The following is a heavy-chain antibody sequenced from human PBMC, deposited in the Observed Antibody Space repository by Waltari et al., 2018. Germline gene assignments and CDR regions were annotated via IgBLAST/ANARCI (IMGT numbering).Heavy chain of an antibody. CDR1: GFTFSSYA. J-gene: IGHJ4*02. CDR2: IGGSGGST. CDR3: AKFKDTAMVRIFDY. V-gene: IGHV3-23*01. Sequence: EVQLLESGGGLVQPGGSLRLSCAASGFTFSSYAMSWVRQAPGKGLEWVSAIGGSGGSTYNADSVKGRFTISGDNTKNTLYLQMNSLRAEDTAVYYCAKFKDTAMVRIFDYWGQGTLVTVSS. D-gene: IGHD5-18*01.